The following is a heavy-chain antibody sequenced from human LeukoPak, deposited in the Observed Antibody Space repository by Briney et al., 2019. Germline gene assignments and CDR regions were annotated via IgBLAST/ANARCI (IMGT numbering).Heavy chain of an antibody. J-gene: IGHJ4*02. CDR1: GYSISSGYY. Sequence: PSETLSLTCTVSGYSISSGYYWGWIRQPPGKGLEWIGSIYHSGSTYYNPSLKSRVTISVDTSKNQFSLKLSSVTAADTAVYYCAREGEWLGDSDYWGQGTLVTVSS. CDR3: AREGEWLGDSDY. CDR2: IYHSGST. D-gene: IGHD3-3*01. V-gene: IGHV4-38-2*02.